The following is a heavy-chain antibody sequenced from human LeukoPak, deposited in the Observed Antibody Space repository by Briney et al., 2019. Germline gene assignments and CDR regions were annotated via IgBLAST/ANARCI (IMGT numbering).Heavy chain of an antibody. CDR3: ARAGYSSGWYVGY. Sequence: GGSLRLSCAASGFTFSDYYMSWIPDAPGEGLGWVSNISSSGSSIYYPDSVRGRFTISRDNAKTLLYLQLNSLRAEDTAVYYCARAGYSSGWYVGYWGQGTLVTVSS. CDR1: GFTFSDYY. J-gene: IGHJ4*02. CDR2: ISSSGSSI. V-gene: IGHV3-11*01. D-gene: IGHD6-19*01.